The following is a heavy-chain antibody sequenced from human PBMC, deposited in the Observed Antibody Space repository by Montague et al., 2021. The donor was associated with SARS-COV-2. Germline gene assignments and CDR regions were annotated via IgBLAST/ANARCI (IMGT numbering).Heavy chain of an antibody. Sequence: SLRLSCAASGFSFSSYEMIWVRQAPGKGLEWVSYISSSGSTIYYADSVKGRFTISRDNAKNSLYLQMNSLRAEDTAVYYCARVFATVGAMDRNDYWGQGTLVTVSS. CDR3: ARVFATVGAMDRNDY. J-gene: IGHJ4*02. CDR2: ISSSGSTI. D-gene: IGHD1-26*01. V-gene: IGHV3-48*03. CDR1: GFSFSSYE.